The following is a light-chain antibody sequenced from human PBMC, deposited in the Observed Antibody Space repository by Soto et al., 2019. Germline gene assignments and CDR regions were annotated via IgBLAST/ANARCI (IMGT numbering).Light chain of an antibody. CDR3: QQGNSYPFT. V-gene: IGKV1-9*01. CDR2: TTS. J-gene: IGKJ3*01. Sequence: DIQLTQSPSFLSASVGDRVTITCLSSQVISSFLAWLQQKPVKAPKLLIHTTSTFQSGVPTRFSGSGSGTVFTLTIHSLQPEDFETDSCQQGNSYPFTFGPGTKVDIK. CDR1: QVISSF.